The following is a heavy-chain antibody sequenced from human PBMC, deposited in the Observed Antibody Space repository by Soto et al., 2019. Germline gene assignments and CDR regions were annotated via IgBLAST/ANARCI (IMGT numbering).Heavy chain of an antibody. CDR3: AGRYCTNGVCHLGLSDY. D-gene: IGHD2-8*01. CDR2: IGTRGRTM. J-gene: IGHJ4*02. Sequence: PVGSLRLSCAASGLTFSSCEMNWVRQAPGKGLEWVSYIGTRGRTMYYADSVKGRFTISRDNAKSSLFLQMNSLRAEDTAVYYCAGRYCTNGVCHLGLSDYWGQGTLVTVSS. V-gene: IGHV3-48*03. CDR1: GLTFSSCE.